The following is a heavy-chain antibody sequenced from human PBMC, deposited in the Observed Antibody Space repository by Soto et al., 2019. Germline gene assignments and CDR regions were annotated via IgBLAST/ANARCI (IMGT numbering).Heavy chain of an antibody. CDR2: INPNSGGT. CDR1: GYTFTSYG. V-gene: IGHV1-2*04. CDR3: ARDHGVTIFGVVINLFDY. Sequence: ASVKVSCKASGYTFTSYGISWVRQAPGQGLEWMGWINPNSGGTNYAQKFQGWVTMTRDTSISTAYMELSRLRSDDTAVYYCARDHGVTIFGVVINLFDYWGQGTLVTVSS. J-gene: IGHJ4*02. D-gene: IGHD3-3*01.